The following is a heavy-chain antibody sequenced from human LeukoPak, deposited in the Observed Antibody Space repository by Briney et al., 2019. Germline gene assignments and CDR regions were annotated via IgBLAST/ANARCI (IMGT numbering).Heavy chain of an antibody. D-gene: IGHD2-21*02. Sequence: PGGSLRLSCAASGFTFSAYAMSWVRQAPGKGLEWVSAISGGGGSKFYADSVKGRFTIARDNAENTLYLQMNTLRAEDTAVYYCAKDQEMTADLDHWGQGTLVTVSS. J-gene: IGHJ4*02. V-gene: IGHV3-23*01. CDR2: ISGGGGSK. CDR1: GFTFSAYA. CDR3: AKDQEMTADLDH.